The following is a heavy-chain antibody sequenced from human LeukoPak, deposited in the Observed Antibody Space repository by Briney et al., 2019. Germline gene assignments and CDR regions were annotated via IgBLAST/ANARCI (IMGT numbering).Heavy chain of an antibody. CDR2: IWYDGSNK. CDR3: ARPRTYSSSWSPFDY. D-gene: IGHD6-13*01. V-gene: IGHV3-33*01. Sequence: PGGSLRLSCAASGFTFNSYGMHWVRQPPGKGLEWVALIWYDGSNKYYADSVKGRFTISRDNSKNTLYLQMNGLRAEDTAVYYCARPRTYSSSWSPFDYWGQGTLVTVSS. J-gene: IGHJ4*02. CDR1: GFTFNSYG.